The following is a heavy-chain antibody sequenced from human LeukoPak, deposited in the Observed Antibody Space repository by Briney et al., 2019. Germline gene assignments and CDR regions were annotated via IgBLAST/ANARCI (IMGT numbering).Heavy chain of an antibody. D-gene: IGHD6-13*01. J-gene: IGHJ4*02. V-gene: IGHV3-48*04. CDR2: ISSSGSTI. CDR3: ARDGIAADPFDY. CDR1: GFTFSSYS. Sequence: PGGSLRLSCAASGFTFSSYSMNWVRQAPGKGLEWVSYISSSGSTIYYADSVKGRFTISRDNAKNSLYLQMNSLRAEDTAVYYCARDGIAADPFDYWGQGTLVTVSS.